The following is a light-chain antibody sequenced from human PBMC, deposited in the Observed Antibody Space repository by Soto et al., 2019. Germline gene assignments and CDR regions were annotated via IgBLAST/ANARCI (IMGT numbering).Light chain of an antibody. Sequence: EILLTQSPCALSLSPGERATLSCRASQSVSSSYLAWYQQKPGQAPRLLIYGASSRATGIPDRFSGSGSGTDFTLTISRLEPEDFAVYYCQQYGNFWTFGQGTKVDIK. V-gene: IGKV3-20*01. J-gene: IGKJ1*01. CDR1: QSVSSSY. CDR2: GAS. CDR3: QQYGNFWT.